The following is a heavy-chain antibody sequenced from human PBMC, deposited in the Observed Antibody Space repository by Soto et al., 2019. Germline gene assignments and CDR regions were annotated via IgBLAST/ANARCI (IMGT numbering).Heavy chain of an antibody. CDR1: GYTFTSYA. Sequence: ASVKVSCKASGYTFTSYAMHWVRQAPGQRLEWMGWINAGNGNTKYAQKLQGRVTMTTDTSTSTAYMELRSLRSDDTAVYYCARGRTWTTVTPYYFDYWGQGTLVTVSS. D-gene: IGHD4-17*01. CDR2: INAGNGNT. J-gene: IGHJ4*02. CDR3: ARGRTWTTVTPYYFDY. V-gene: IGHV1-3*01.